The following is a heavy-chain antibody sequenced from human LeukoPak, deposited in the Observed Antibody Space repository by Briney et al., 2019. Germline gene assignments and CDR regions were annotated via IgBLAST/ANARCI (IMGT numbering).Heavy chain of an antibody. CDR2: IYYSGST. J-gene: IGHJ4*02. CDR3: ARLHGGKGQYYFDY. CDR1: GGSISSGDYY. D-gene: IGHD4-23*01. Sequence: SETLSLTCTVSGGSISSGDYYWSWIRQPPGKGLEWIGYIYYSGSTYYNPSLKSRVTISVDTSKNQSSLNLSSVTAADTAVYYCARLHGGKGQYYFDYWGQGTLVTVSS. V-gene: IGHV4-30-4*01.